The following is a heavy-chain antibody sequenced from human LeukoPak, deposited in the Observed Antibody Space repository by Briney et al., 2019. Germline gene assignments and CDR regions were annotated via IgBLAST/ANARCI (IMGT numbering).Heavy chain of an antibody. J-gene: IGHJ3*02. Sequence: GGSLRLSCAASGLTFSGSWMNWVRQAPGKGLEWVANIKQDGSEKYYVDSVKGRFTISRDNAKNSLYLQMNSLRVEDTAVYYCVRGGYYALDAFDIWGQGTMVTVSS. D-gene: IGHD3-10*01. CDR3: VRGGYYALDAFDI. CDR1: GLTFSGSW. V-gene: IGHV3-7*01. CDR2: IKQDGSEK.